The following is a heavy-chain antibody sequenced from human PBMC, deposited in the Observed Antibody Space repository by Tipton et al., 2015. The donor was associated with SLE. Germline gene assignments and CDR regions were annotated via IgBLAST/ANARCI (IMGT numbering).Heavy chain of an antibody. CDR2: ISFFESST. V-gene: IGHV3-30*04. CDR1: GFTFSNYA. Sequence: SLRLSCAASGFTFSNYAMHWVRQPPGKGLEWVALISFFESSTYYADSVKGRFTVSRDNSKNTLFLQMNSLRPDDSAVYFCARDWGLQDNRRDFFDNWGQGTLVTVSS. CDR3: ARDWGLQDNRRDFFDN. D-gene: IGHD1-14*01. J-gene: IGHJ4*02.